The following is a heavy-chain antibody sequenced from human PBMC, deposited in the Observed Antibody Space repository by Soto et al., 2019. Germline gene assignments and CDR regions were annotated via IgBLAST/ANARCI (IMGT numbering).Heavy chain of an antibody. J-gene: IGHJ4*02. CDR2: IYYSGST. V-gene: IGHV4-59*01. CDR1: GGSISSYY. D-gene: IGHD6-13*01. CDR3: ARAPAPLYSSSWYYGDY. Sequence: PSETLSLTCTVSGGSISSYYWSWIRQPPGKGLEWIGYIYYSGSTNYNPSLKSRVTISVDTSKNQFSLKLSSVTAADTAVYYCARAPAPLYSSSWYYGDYWGQGTLVTVS.